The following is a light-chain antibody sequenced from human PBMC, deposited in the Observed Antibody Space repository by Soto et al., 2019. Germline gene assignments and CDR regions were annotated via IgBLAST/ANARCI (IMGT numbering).Light chain of an antibody. CDR1: QSVHNF. Sequence: EVVLTQSPATLSLSPGDRAALSCKASQSVHNFLAWYQQKPGQAPRLLIYGASNRAAGIPARFSGRESGTEFALTISRLQPDDFATYYCQQYSSYSWTFGQGTKVDIK. V-gene: IGKV3D-15*01. CDR3: QQYSSYSWT. CDR2: GAS. J-gene: IGKJ1*01.